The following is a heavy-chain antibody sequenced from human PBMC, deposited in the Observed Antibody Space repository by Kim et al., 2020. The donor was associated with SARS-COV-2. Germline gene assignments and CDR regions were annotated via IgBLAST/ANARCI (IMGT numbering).Heavy chain of an antibody. CDR1: GGSISSSSYY. CDR2: IYYSGST. J-gene: IGHJ5*02. Sequence: SETLSLTCTVSGGSISSSSYYWGWIRQPPGKGLEWIGSIYYSGSTYYNPSLKSRVTISVDTSKNQFSLKLSSVTAADTAVYYCARDREWELRGVRWFDPWGQGTLVTVSS. CDR3: ARDREWELRGVRWFDP. D-gene: IGHD1-26*01. V-gene: IGHV4-39*07.